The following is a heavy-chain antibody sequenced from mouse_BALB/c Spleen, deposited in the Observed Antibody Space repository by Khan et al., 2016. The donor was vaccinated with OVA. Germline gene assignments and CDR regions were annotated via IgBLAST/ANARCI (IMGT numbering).Heavy chain of an antibody. D-gene: IGHD2-13*01. CDR3: ARGYYGDPFAY. CDR1: GFTFSDYY. V-gene: IGHV5-4*02. Sequence: EVELVESGGGLVKPGGSLKLSCAASGFTFSDYYMYWVRQTPEKRLEWVATISDGGSYTYYPDSVKGRFTISRDDAKNNLYLQMSSLKDEDTAMYYCARGYYGDPFAYWGQGTLVTVSA. J-gene: IGHJ3*01. CDR2: ISDGGSYT.